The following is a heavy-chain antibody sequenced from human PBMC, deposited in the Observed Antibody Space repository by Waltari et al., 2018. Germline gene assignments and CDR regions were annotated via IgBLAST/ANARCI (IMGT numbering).Heavy chain of an antibody. CDR1: GFSFNFAW. V-gene: IGHV3-15*01. CDR3: TTGGGRNGMGV. D-gene: IGHD3-16*01. CDR2: IKSKTAGGTV. Sequence: EVQVVESGGGLAKPGGSLRLSCVVSGFSFNFAWGSWGRQTPGKGLEWVGRIKSKTAGGTVDYATPVKGRFTISRDDSKNTVYLQMSSLNTDDTAVYYCTTGGGRNGMGVWGQGTTVTVSS. J-gene: IGHJ6*02.